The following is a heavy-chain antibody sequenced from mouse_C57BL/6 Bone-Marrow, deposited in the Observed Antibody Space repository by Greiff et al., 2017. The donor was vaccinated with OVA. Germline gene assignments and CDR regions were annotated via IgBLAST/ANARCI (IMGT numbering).Heavy chain of an antibody. V-gene: IGHV1-63*01. CDR3: ARGGNRYAMDY. CDR2: IYPGGGYT. D-gene: IGHD2-1*01. Sequence: QVQLQQSGAELVRPGTSVKMSCKASGYTFTNYWIGWAKQRPGHGLEWIGDIYPGGGYTNYNEKFKGKATLTADKSSSTAYMQFSSLTSEDSDIYYCARGGNRYAMDYWGQGTSVTVSS. J-gene: IGHJ4*01. CDR1: GYTFTNYW.